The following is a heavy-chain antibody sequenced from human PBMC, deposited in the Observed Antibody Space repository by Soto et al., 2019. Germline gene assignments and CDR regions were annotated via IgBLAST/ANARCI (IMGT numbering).Heavy chain of an antibody. V-gene: IGHV1-2*02. J-gene: IGHJ5*02. CDR1: GYSFTADF. CDR3: ARDERHCINHECYTFWFDP. CDR2: IDPNNGAT. Sequence: QVQLVQSGPEVKTAGASVKVSCKGSGYSFTADFIQWMRQAPGQGLERMGWIDPNNGATNYAQKFQDRVTMTRDTSINTVYMELNRLTSDDTAVYFCARDERHCINHECYTFWFDPWGQGTLVTVSS. D-gene: IGHD2-8*01.